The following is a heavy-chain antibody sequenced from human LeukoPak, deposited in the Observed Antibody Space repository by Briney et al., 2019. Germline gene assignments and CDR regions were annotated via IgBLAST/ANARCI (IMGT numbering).Heavy chain of an antibody. CDR2: INPNGGGT. CDR3: ARAAYCSSTSCYSRRAPTYYYYYGMDV. Sequence: ASVKVSCKASGYTFTGYYMHWVRQAPGQGLEWMGWINPNGGGTNYAQKFQGRVTMTRDTSISTAYMELSRLRSDDTAVYYCARAAYCSSTSCYSRRAPTYYYYYGMDVWGQGTTVTVSS. J-gene: IGHJ6*02. V-gene: IGHV1-2*02. D-gene: IGHD2-2*01. CDR1: GYTFTGYY.